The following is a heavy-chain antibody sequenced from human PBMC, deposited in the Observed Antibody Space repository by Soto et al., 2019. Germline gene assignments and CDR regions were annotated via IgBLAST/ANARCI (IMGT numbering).Heavy chain of an antibody. D-gene: IGHD1-26*01. V-gene: IGHV3-23*01. CDR3: AKKGGAGHVHWYFDL. CDR1: GFTFSSYA. Sequence: EVQLLESGGGLVQPGGSLRLSCAASGFTFSSYAMSWVRQAPGKGLEWVSAISGSGGSTYYADSVKGRFTISRDNSKNTLDLQMNSLRAEDTAVYYCAKKGGAGHVHWYFDLWGRGTLVTVSS. CDR2: ISGSGGST. J-gene: IGHJ2*01.